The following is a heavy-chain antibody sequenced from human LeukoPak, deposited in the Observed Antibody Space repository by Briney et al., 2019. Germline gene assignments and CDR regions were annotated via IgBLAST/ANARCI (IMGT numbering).Heavy chain of an antibody. CDR3: AGAPVATISY. V-gene: IGHV3-11*01. J-gene: IGHJ4*02. CDR2: ISSSGSTI. CDR1: GFTFSDYY. Sequence: SGGSPRLSCAASGFTFSDYYMSWIRQAPGKGLEWVSYISSSGSTIYYADSVRGRFTISRDNAKNSLYLQMNSLRAEDTAVYYCAGAPVATISYWGQGTLVTVSS. D-gene: IGHD5-12*01.